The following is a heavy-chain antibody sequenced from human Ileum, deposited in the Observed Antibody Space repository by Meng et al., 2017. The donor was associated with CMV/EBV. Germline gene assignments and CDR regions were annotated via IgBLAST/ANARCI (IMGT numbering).Heavy chain of an antibody. Sequence: ASVKVSCKASAYTFTHYYIYWVRQSPGQGPEWMGWINTNSGGTKYSQKFQGRINMTRETSINTAYMELSELTTDDTALYFCARGVGSVDPRFDSWGQGTLVTVSS. J-gene: IGHJ5*01. V-gene: IGHV1-2*02. D-gene: IGHD1-26*01. CDR3: ARGVGSVDPRFDS. CDR1: AYTFTHYY. CDR2: INTNSGGT.